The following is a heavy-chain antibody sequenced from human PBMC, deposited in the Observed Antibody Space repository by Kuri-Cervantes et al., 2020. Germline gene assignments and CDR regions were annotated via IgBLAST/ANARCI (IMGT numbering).Heavy chain of an antibody. CDR2: IKPDGSEK. V-gene: IGHV3-7*03. Sequence: GESLKISCIASGFMFSSYWMSWVRQAPGKELECVANIKPDGSEKNYVDSVKGRFTISRDNAKNSLYLQMNSLRAEDTAVYYCARARWFGELFHQKSYGMDVWGQGTTVTVSS. J-gene: IGHJ6*02. CDR3: ARARWFGELFHQKSYGMDV. D-gene: IGHD3-10*01. CDR1: GFMFSSYW.